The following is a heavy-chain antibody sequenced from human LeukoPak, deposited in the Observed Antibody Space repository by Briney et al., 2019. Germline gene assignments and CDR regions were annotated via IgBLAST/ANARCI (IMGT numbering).Heavy chain of an antibody. CDR1: GGSISSGSYY. Sequence: ETLSLTCTVSGGSISSGSYYWSWIRQPPGKGLEWVSAISVSGNTYHADSVKGRFTISRDSSKNTLYLQMNRLRAEDAAVYYCAKAPVTTCSGAYCYPFDYWGQGTLVTVSS. CDR2: ISVSGNT. J-gene: IGHJ4*02. D-gene: IGHD2-21*01. V-gene: IGHV3-23*01. CDR3: AKAPVTTCSGAYCYPFDY.